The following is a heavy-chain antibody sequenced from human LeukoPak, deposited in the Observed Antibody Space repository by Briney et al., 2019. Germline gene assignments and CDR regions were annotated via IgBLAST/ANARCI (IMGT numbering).Heavy chain of an antibody. J-gene: IGHJ4*02. CDR1: GGSFSGYY. V-gene: IGHV4-34*01. CDR3: ARGPYCSGGSCSVAFDY. Sequence: PSETLSLTCAVYGGSFSGYYWSWIRQHPGRGLEWIGEINHSGSTNYNPSLKSRVTISVDTSKNQFSLKLSSVTAADTAVYYCARGPYCSGGSCSVAFDYWGQGTLVTVSS. CDR2: INHSGST. D-gene: IGHD2-15*01.